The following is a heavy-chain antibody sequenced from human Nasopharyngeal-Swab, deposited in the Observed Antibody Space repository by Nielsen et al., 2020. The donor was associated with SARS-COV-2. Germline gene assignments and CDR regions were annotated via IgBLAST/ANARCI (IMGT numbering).Heavy chain of an antibody. J-gene: IGHJ4*02. V-gene: IGHV3-33*01. CDR1: GFTSSSYG. Sequence: GESLKISCAASGFTSSSYGMHWVRQAPGKGLEWVAVIWYDGSNKYYADSVKGRFTISRDNSKNTLYLQMNSLRAEDTAVYYCARDRVEGGYDSSGYYYSLWGQGTLVTVSS. CDR2: IWYDGSNK. D-gene: IGHD3-22*01. CDR3: ARDRVEGGYDSSGYYYSL.